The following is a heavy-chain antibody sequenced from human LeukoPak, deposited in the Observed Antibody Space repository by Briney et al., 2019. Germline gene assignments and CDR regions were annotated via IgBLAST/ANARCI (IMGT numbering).Heavy chain of an antibody. CDR3: ARQSVYGSIGCDF. Sequence: ASVKVSCKASAYTFSGYYIHWVRPAPGQGLGWMGWINFNSGGKIFAENFQDRVTKARDKSISTTYMALSRLRSDDTAGYYCARQSVYGSIGCDFWGQGTLVTVS. D-gene: IGHD2-8*01. V-gene: IGHV1-2*02. CDR2: INFNSGGK. CDR1: AYTFSGYY. J-gene: IGHJ4*02.